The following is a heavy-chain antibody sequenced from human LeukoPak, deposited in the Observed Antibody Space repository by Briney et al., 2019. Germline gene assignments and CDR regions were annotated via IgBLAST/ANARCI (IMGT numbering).Heavy chain of an antibody. CDR2: IKSKTDGGTT. Sequence: GGSLRLSCAASGFTFSNAWMSWVRQAPGKGLEWVGRIKSKTDGGTTDYAAPVKGRFTISRDDSKNTLYLQMNSLKTEDTAVYYSTTFYDILTGYLGRDYWGQGTLVTVSS. CDR1: GFTFSNAW. V-gene: IGHV3-15*01. J-gene: IGHJ4*02. CDR3: TTFYDILTGYLGRDY. D-gene: IGHD3-9*01.